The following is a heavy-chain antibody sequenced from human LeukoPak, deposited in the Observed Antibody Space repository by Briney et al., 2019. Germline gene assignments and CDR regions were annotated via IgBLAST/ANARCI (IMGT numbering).Heavy chain of an antibody. D-gene: IGHD3/OR15-3a*01. CDR2: IYYSGNT. CDR3: ARQTGSGLFILP. Sequence: WVRQAPGKGLEWVGSIYYSGNTYYNASLKSQVSISIDTSKNQFSLRLTSVTAADTAVYYCARQTGSGLFILPGGQGTLVTVSS. V-gene: IGHV4-39*01. J-gene: IGHJ4*02.